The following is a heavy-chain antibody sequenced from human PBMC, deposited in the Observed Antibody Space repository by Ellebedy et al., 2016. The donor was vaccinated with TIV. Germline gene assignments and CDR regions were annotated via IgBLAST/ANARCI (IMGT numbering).Heavy chain of an antibody. D-gene: IGHD3-10*01. J-gene: IGHJ2*01. V-gene: IGHV4-39*01. Sequence: SETLSLTXTVSGGSIRSSSYYRGWIRQPPGKGLEWLANIYYSGSTYYNPSLKSRVTISVDTSKNQFSPKPSSLTAADTAVYHCARHLLRDYYGSGSPNYWYFDLWGRGTLVTVSS. CDR1: GGSIRSSSYY. CDR3: ARHLLRDYYGSGSPNYWYFDL. CDR2: IYYSGST.